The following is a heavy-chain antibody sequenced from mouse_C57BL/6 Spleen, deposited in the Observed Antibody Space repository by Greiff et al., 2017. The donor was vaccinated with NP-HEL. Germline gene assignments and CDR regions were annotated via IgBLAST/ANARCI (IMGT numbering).Heavy chain of an antibody. D-gene: IGHD3-2*02. CDR1: GYTFTSYW. J-gene: IGHJ4*01. CDR3: AREDSSGSYYYAMDY. Sequence: QVQLKQPGAELVRPGSSVKLSCKASGYTFTSYWMHWVKQRPIQGLEWIGNIDPSDSETHYNQKFKDKATLTVDKSSSTAYMQLSSLTSEDSAVYYCAREDSSGSYYYAMDYWGQGTSVTVSS. V-gene: IGHV1-52*01. CDR2: IDPSDSET.